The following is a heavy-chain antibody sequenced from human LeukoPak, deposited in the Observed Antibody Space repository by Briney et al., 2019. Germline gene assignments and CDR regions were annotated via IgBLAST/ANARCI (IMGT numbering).Heavy chain of an antibody. CDR1: GYTFTSYD. CDR2: VNPNSGNT. V-gene: IGHV1-8*01. J-gene: IGHJ4*02. CDR3: ARGANRRDGYYLDY. Sequence: GASVKVSCKASGYTFTSYDINWVRQATGQGLEWKGWVNPNSGNTGYAQKFQGRVTMTRNTSISTAYMELSSLRSEDTAVYYCARGANRRDGYYLDYWGQGTLVAVSS. D-gene: IGHD5-24*01.